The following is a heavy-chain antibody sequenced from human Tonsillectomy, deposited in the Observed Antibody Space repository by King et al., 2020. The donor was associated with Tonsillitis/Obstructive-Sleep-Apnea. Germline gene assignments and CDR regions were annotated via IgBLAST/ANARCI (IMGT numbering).Heavy chain of an antibody. V-gene: IGHV3-48*03. D-gene: IGHD2-8*01. J-gene: IGHJ4*02. CDR1: GFTFSSYE. CDR3: ARGMVYASLDY. CDR2: ISSSGSTI. Sequence: QLVQSGGGLVQPGGFLRLSCAASGFTFSSYEVNWVRQAPGKGLEWVSYISSSGSTIYYADSVKGRFTISRDNAKNSLYLQMNSLRAEDTAVYYCARGMVYASLDYWGQGTLITVSS.